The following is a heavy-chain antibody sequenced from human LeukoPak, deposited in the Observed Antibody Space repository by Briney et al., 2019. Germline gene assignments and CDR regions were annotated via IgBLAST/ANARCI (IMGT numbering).Heavy chain of an antibody. V-gene: IGHV3-53*04. D-gene: IGHD1-26*01. J-gene: IGHJ2*01. CDR1: GFTVSSNY. CDR2: IYSGGST. Sequence: PGGSLRLSCAASGFTVSSNYMSWVRQAPGKGLEWVSVIYSGGSTYYADSVTGRFTIPRHNSKNTLYLQMNRLRPGYTAVYYCARDRVQWPADWYFDLWGRGTLVTVSS. CDR3: ARDRVQWPADWYFDL.